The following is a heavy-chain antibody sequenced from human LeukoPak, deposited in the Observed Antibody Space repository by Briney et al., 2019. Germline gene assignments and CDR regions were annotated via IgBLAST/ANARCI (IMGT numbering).Heavy chain of an antibody. CDR3: ARDDRDHNWNYYFGY. V-gene: IGHV1-69*05. CDR1: GGTFSSYA. J-gene: IGHJ4*02. Sequence: ASVKVSCKASGGTFSSYAISWVRQAPGQGLEWMGGIIPIFGTANYAQKFQGRVTITTDKSTSTAYMELSSLRSEDTAVYYCARDDRDHNWNYYFGYWGQGTLVTVSS. D-gene: IGHD1-7*01. CDR2: IIPIFGTA.